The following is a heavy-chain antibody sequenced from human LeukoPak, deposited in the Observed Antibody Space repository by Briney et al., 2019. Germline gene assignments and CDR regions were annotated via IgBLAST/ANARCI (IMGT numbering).Heavy chain of an antibody. J-gene: IGHJ4*02. CDR2: ISGSGGST. Sequence: GGSLRLSCAASGFTFSSYAMSWVRQAPGKGLEWVSAISGSGGSTYYADSVKGRFTISRDNSKNTLYLQMNGLRAEDTAVYYCAKAVGYCSGGSCYHLIDYWGQGTLVTVSS. D-gene: IGHD2-15*01. V-gene: IGHV3-23*01. CDR3: AKAVGYCSGGSCYHLIDY. CDR1: GFTFSSYA.